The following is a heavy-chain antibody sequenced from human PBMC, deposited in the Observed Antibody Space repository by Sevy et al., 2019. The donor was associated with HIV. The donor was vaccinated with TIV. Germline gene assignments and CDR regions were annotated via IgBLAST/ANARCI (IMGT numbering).Heavy chain of an antibody. J-gene: IGHJ4*02. D-gene: IGHD3-3*01. V-gene: IGHV4-34*04. CDR3: VRFDTKIKIFGVPRGAY. CDR2: INHREVT. CDR1: GGSFSDFY. Sequence: SETLSLTCTVYGGSFSDFYWNWIRQSPGKGLEWIGEINHREVTNDNPSLKSRATISADASNRQFSLKLTSVTAADTAVYYCVRFDTKIKIFGVPRGAYWGPGTLVTVSS.